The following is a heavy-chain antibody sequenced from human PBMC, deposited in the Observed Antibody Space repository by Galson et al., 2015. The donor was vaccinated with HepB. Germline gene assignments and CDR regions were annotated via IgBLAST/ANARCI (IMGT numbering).Heavy chain of an antibody. D-gene: IGHD3-16*01. V-gene: IGHV1-69*13. Sequence: SVKVSCKASGGTFSSYAISWVRQAPGQGLEWMGGIIPIFGTANYAQKFQGRVTITADESTSTAYMELSSLRSEDTAVYYCARDRWGAPFMDVWGQGTTVTVSS. J-gene: IGHJ6*02. CDR3: ARDRWGAPFMDV. CDR1: GGTFSSYA. CDR2: IIPIFGTA.